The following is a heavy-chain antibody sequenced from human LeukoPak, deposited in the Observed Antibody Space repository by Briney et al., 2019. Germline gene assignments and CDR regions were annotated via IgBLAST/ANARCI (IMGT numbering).Heavy chain of an antibody. D-gene: IGHD1-26*01. V-gene: IGHV4-34*01. CDR2: INHSGST. CDR3: ARSGSYSY. CDR1: GGSFSGYY. Sequence: SETLSLTCAVYGGSFSGYYWSWIRQPPGKGLEWIGEINHSGSTNYNPSIKSRVTISVDTSKNQFSLKLSSVTAADTAVYYCARSGSYSYWGQGTLVTVSS. J-gene: IGHJ4*02.